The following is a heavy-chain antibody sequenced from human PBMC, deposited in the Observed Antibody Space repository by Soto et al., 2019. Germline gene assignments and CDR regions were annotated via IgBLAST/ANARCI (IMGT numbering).Heavy chain of an antibody. CDR2: ISSSNSTI. CDR1: GFTFSSYS. Sequence: GGSLRLSCAASGFTFSSYSMNWVRQAPGKGLEWVSYISSSNSTIYYADSVKGRFTISRDNAKNSLYLQMNSLRDEDTAVYYCARDASSFYDSSGYTDWWHWGQGTLVTVSS. V-gene: IGHV3-48*02. J-gene: IGHJ1*01. CDR3: ARDASSFYDSSGYTDWWH. D-gene: IGHD3-22*01.